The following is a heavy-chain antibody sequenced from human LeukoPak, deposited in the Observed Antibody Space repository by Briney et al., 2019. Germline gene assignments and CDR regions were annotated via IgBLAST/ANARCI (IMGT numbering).Heavy chain of an antibody. Sequence: GGSLRLSCAASGFSFSDYYMTWVRQAPGRGLEWVSYINGRSSNIYYADTGKGRFTISRDNSKNSLYLHMNRLRVDDTAVYYCARRVGATSDHWGQGSLVTVAS. D-gene: IGHD1-26*01. CDR2: INGRSSNI. CDR1: GFSFSDYY. J-gene: IGHJ1*01. V-gene: IGHV3-11*01. CDR3: ARRVGATSDH.